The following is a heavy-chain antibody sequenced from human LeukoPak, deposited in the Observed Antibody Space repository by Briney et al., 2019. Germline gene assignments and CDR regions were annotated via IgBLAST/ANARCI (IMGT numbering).Heavy chain of an antibody. CDR3: AKATYSTSPGYYFDY. Sequence: GGSLRLSCAASGFTFDDYAMHWVRQAPGKGLEWVSSISWNSGSIAYADSVKGRFTISRDNAKNSLYLQMNSLRAEDTAFYYCAKATYSTSPGYYFDYWGQGTLVTVSS. CDR2: ISWNSGSI. D-gene: IGHD6-6*01. V-gene: IGHV3-9*01. CDR1: GFTFDDYA. J-gene: IGHJ4*02.